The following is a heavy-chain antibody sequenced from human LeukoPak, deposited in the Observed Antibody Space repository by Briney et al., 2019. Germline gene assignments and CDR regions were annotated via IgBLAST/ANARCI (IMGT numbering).Heavy chain of an antibody. CDR3: AKDWRYSSSWYHGLDAFDI. J-gene: IGHJ3*02. CDR1: GFTFSSYG. D-gene: IGHD6-13*01. V-gene: IGHV3-30*18. Sequence: GGSLRLSCAASGFTFSSYGMHWVRQAPGKGLEWVADISYDGSNKYYADSVKGRFTISRDNSKNTLYLQMNSLRAEDTAVYYCAKDWRYSSSWYHGLDAFDIWGQGTMVTVSS. CDR2: ISYDGSNK.